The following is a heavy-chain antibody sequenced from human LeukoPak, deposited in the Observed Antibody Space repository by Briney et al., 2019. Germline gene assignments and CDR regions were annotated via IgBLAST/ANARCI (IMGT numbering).Heavy chain of an antibody. Sequence: ASVKDSCKASGGTFSSYAISWVRQAPGQGLEWMGRIIPILGIANYAQKFQGRVTITADKSTSTAYMELSSLRSEDTAVYYCARDVTDCSSTSCLYYFDYWGQGTLVTVSS. CDR2: IIPILGIA. V-gene: IGHV1-69*04. D-gene: IGHD2-2*01. J-gene: IGHJ4*02. CDR3: ARDVTDCSSTSCLYYFDY. CDR1: GGTFSSYA.